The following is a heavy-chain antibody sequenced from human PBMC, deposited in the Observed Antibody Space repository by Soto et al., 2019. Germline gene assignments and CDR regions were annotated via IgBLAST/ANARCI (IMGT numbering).Heavy chain of an antibody. CDR3: ARDHSVYYDSSGYHQTPRHTFDP. J-gene: IGHJ5*02. CDR1: GYTFTNYG. V-gene: IGHV1-18*01. Sequence: ASVKVSCKASGYTFTNYGISWVRQAPGQRLEWMGWINVYNGNTKYAQKVQGRVTMTTDTSTSTAYMELRSLRSEDTAVYYCARDHSVYYDSSGYHQTPRHTFDPWGQGTLVTVSS. CDR2: INVYNGNT. D-gene: IGHD3-22*01.